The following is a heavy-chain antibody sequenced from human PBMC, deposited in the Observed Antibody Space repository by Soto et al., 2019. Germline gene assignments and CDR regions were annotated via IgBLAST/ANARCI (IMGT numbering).Heavy chain of an antibody. CDR1: GFTFSSYS. J-gene: IGHJ6*03. Sequence: GGSLRLSCAASGFTFSSYSMNWVRQAPGKGLEWVSYISSSSSTIYYADSVKGRFTISRDNAKNSLYLQMNSLRAEDTAVYYCARVLRVRGYPSYYMDVWGKGTTVTVSS. V-gene: IGHV3-48*01. D-gene: IGHD3-10*01. CDR3: ARVLRVRGYPSYYMDV. CDR2: ISSSSSTI.